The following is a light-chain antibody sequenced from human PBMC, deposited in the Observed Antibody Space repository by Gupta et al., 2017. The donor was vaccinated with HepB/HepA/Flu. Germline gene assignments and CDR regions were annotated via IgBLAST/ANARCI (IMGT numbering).Light chain of an antibody. CDR2: AAS. CDR3: QQTYRIPGT. V-gene: IGKV1-39*01. Sequence: DIHMTQSPSSLSASIGDSVTITCRASQSISVYLNWYQQKSGKAPKLLIYAASNLQSGVPSRFSGSGSGTDFTLTITSLQPEDVATFYCQQTYRIPGTFGQGTKVEIK. CDR1: QSISVY. J-gene: IGKJ1*01.